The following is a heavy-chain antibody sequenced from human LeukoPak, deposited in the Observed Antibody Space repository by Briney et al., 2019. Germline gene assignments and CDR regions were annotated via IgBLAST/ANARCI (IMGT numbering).Heavy chain of an antibody. CDR2: INPNSGGT. CDR3: ASEGGSYYFSALILSIRGEGFDP. D-gene: IGHD1-26*01. CDR1: GYTFTGYY. Sequence: ASVKVSCKASGYTFTGYYMHWVRQAPGQGLEWMGWINPNSGGTNYAQKFQGRVTMTRDTSISTAYMELSRLRSDDTAVYYCASEGGSYYFSALILSIRGEGFDPWGQGTLVTVSS. V-gene: IGHV1-2*02. J-gene: IGHJ5*02.